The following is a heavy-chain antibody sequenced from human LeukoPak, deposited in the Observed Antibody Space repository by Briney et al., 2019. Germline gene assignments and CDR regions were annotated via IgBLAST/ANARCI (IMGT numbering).Heavy chain of an antibody. Sequence: ASVTVSCKASVYTFTSYSINWVRQAPGQGLEWMGLISIYNGNTIYAQKLQCRVTITTDTSTSTAYMELRSLRSDDTAVYYCAKDRWRDGSSSFDNWGQGTLVTVSS. CDR1: VYTFTSYS. V-gene: IGHV1-18*01. D-gene: IGHD6-6*01. CDR3: AKDRWRDGSSSFDN. J-gene: IGHJ4*02. CDR2: ISIYNGNT.